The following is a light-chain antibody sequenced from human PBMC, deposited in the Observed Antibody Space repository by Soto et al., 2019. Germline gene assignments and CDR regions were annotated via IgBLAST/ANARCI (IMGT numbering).Light chain of an antibody. CDR2: GAS. CDR3: QQYATAAWT. V-gene: IGKV3-20*01. J-gene: IGKJ1*01. Sequence: EIKLTQSPGTLSLSPGERATLSCRASQSVSNSYLAWYQQKPGQAPRLLIHGASGRAGGVPDRVSGSGSGTAFTLTISRLEPEDFALYYCQQYATAAWTFXQGTKADI. CDR1: QSVSNSY.